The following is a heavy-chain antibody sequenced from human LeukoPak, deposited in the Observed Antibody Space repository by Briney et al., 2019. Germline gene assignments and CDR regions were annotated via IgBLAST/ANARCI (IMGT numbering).Heavy chain of an antibody. Sequence: GGSLRLSCAASGFTFSNYAMSWVRQTPGKGLECVSSLSDGGGTTYYSDSVKGRFTISRDNSKNIVYLQMNSLRAEDTAVNYCAKDGDTSGIFDYWGQGTLVTVSS. CDR2: LSDGGGTT. D-gene: IGHD3-22*01. CDR3: AKDGDTSGIFDY. V-gene: IGHV3-23*01. J-gene: IGHJ4*02. CDR1: GFTFSNYA.